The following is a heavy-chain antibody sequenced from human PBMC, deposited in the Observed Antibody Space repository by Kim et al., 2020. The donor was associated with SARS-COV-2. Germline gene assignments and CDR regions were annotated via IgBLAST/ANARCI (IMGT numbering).Heavy chain of an antibody. J-gene: IGHJ5*01. CDR2: ISDDGSDR. CDR1: GFTFSGYW. Sequence: GGSLRLSCAASGFTFSGYWMSWFRQAPGKGLEWVSRISDDGSDRNYADSVKGRFTISRDNAKNTLYLQMSSLRVDDTAFYYCAREMCHTCDSWGQGTLVTVSS. V-gene: IGHV3-74*01. D-gene: IGHD3-16*01. CDR3: AREMCHTCDS.